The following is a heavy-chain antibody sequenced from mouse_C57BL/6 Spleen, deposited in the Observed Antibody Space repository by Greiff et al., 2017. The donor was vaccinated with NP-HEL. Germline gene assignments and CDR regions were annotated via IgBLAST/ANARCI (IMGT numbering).Heavy chain of an antibody. CDR1: GYTFTDYE. D-gene: IGHD2-1*01. V-gene: IGHV1-15*01. Sequence: VQLQQSGAELVRPGASVTLSCKASGYTFTDYEMHWVKQTPVHGLEWIGAIDPETGGTAYNQKFKGKAILTADKSSSTAYMELRSLTSEDSAVYYCTKYGNGFMDYWGQGTSVTVSS. CDR3: TKYGNGFMDY. CDR2: IDPETGGT. J-gene: IGHJ4*01.